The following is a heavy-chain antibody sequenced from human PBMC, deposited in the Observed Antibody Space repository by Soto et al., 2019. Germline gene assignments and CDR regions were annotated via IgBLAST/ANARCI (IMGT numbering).Heavy chain of an antibody. Sequence: GGSLRLSCAASGFTFSSYAISWGRQAPGKGLEWVSAISGSGGSTYYADSVKGRFTISRDNSKNTLYLQMNSLRAEDTAVYYCAKDSSGYYDSSGYYPRWTGGIDYWGQGTLVTVSS. V-gene: IGHV3-23*01. CDR1: GFTFSSYA. J-gene: IGHJ4*02. D-gene: IGHD3-22*01. CDR2: ISGSGGST. CDR3: AKDSSGYYDSSGYYPRWTGGIDY.